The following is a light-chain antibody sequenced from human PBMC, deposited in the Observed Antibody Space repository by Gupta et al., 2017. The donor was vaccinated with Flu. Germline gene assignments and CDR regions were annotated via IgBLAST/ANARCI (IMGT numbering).Light chain of an antibody. CDR2: EVS. CDR3: SSYKRSSTWV. Sequence: QSALTQPASVSGSPGQSISISCTGTSSDVGGYTYVSWYQQHPGKAPKIVRDEVSNRLSGVSYRCSGAKSANTASLTISGLQAEDEADDYCSSYKRSSTWVFGGGTKLTVL. CDR1: SSDVGGYTY. J-gene: IGLJ3*02. V-gene: IGLV2-14*01.